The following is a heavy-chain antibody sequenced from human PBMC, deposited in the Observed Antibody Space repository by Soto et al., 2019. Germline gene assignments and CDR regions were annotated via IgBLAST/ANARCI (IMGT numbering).Heavy chain of an antibody. J-gene: IGHJ4*02. V-gene: IGHV4-59*01. D-gene: IGHD3-10*01. Sequence: SETLSLTCTVSGGSISDYYWNGFRQPPGKGLEWIGYIYFSGSTNYNPSLKRRVTISLDTSETQFSLKLSSVTAADTAVYYCASHGYSDWGSNIFYYCGQGTSVTVS. CDR2: IYFSGST. CDR1: GGSISDYY. CDR3: ASHGYSDWGSNIFYY.